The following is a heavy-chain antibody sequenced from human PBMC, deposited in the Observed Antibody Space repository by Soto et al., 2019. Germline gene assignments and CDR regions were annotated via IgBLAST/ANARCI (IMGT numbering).Heavy chain of an antibody. CDR1: GFTFSSYW. V-gene: IGHV3-7*01. J-gene: IGHJ5*02. Sequence: GGSLRLSCAASGFTFSSYWMSWVRQAPGKGLEWVANIKQDGSEKYYVDSVKGRFTISRDNAKNSRYLQMNSLRAEDTAVYYCAREPLGIAALHWFDPWGQGTLVTVSS. D-gene: IGHD6-13*01. CDR2: IKQDGSEK. CDR3: AREPLGIAALHWFDP.